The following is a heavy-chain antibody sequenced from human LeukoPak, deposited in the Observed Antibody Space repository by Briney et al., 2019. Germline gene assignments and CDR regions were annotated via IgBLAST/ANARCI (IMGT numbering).Heavy chain of an antibody. J-gene: IGHJ4*02. Sequence: GGPLRLSCAGSGFTVSSNYMSWVRQAPGKGMVWVSRINSDGSSTSYAESVKGRFNISRDNAKNTLYLQMNSLKAEDTAVYFCGREDKRYTYGDYWGQGTLVTVSS. CDR1: GFTVSSNY. CDR2: INSDGSST. CDR3: GREDKRYTYGDY. D-gene: IGHD5-18*01. V-gene: IGHV3-74*01.